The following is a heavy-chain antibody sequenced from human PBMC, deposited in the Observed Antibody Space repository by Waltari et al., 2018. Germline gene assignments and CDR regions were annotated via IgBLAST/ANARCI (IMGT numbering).Heavy chain of an antibody. V-gene: IGHV4-39*01. Sequence: QLPLQESGPGPVKPSEPLSLTCSVSGGSIDTPKHYWSWIRQPPGQGLEWIGTISYAGTPYTNPSLRSRLTMSRDTSKNQLSLTLGSTTAADTAVYYCATYIGASVGTAAFDVWGQGTMVTVSS. CDR2: ISYAGTP. CDR1: GGSIDTPKHY. CDR3: ATYIGASVGTAAFDV. D-gene: IGHD5-12*01. J-gene: IGHJ3*01.